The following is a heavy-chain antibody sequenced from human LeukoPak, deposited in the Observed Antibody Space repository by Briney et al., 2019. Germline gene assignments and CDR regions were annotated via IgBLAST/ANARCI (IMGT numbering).Heavy chain of an antibody. J-gene: IGHJ6*03. V-gene: IGHV3-21*01. CDR3: ARDRVTMVRGVIEAYMDV. CDR2: ISSSSSYI. Sequence: GGSLRLSCAASGFTFSSYSMNWVRQAPGKGLEWVSSISSSSSYIYYADSVKGRFTISRDNAKNSLYLQMNSLRAEDTAVYYCARDRVTMVRGVIEAYMDVWGKGTTVTVSS. CDR1: GFTFSSYS. D-gene: IGHD3-10*01.